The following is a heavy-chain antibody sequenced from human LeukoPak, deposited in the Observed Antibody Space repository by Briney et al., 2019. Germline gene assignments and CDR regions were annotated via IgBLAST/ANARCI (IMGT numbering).Heavy chain of an antibody. CDR2: INHSGST. V-gene: IGHV4-34*01. CDR1: GGSISSYY. J-gene: IGHJ5*02. CDR3: XXXXXXXXXVXXXXXYXXWXXP. D-gene: IGHD3-16*02. Sequence: XXXXSGGSISSYYWSWIRQPPGKGLEWIGEINHSGSTNYNPSLKSRVTISVDTSKNQFSLKLSSVTAADTAVYYCXXXXXXXXXVXXXXXYXXWXXPWGQGTLVTVSS.